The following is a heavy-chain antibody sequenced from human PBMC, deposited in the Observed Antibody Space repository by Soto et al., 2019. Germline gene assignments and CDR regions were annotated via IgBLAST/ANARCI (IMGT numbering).Heavy chain of an antibody. V-gene: IGHV3-9*01. CDR3: VANAAGSLLYYYYYGMDV. CDR1: GFTFDDYA. J-gene: IGHJ6*02. D-gene: IGHD6-19*01. Sequence: GGSLRLSCAASGFTFDDYAMHWVRQAPGKGLEWVSGISWNSGSIGYADSVKGRFTISRDNAKNSLYLQMNSLRAEDTALYYCVANAAGSLLYYYYYGMDVWGQGTTVTVSS. CDR2: ISWNSGSI.